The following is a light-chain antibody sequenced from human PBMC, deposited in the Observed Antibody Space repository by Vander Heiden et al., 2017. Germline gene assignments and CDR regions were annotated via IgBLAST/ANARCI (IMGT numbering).Light chain of an antibody. CDR3: SSYAGNNNLV. Sequence: QSALTQPPSASGSPGRSVTISCTGTSSDVGNYNYVSWYQQHPGKAPKLMIFEVTKRPSGVPDRFSGSKSGNTASLTVSGLQAEDEADYYCSSYAGNNNLVFGGGTILTVL. CDR1: SSDVGNYNY. CDR2: EVT. J-gene: IGLJ2*01. V-gene: IGLV2-8*01.